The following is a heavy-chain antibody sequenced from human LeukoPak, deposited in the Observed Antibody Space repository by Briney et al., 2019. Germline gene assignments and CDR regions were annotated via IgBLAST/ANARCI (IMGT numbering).Heavy chain of an antibody. D-gene: IGHD6-19*01. CDR1: GFTVSSNY. V-gene: IGHV3-33*08. CDR3: ARDDFGSGSPFDY. CDR2: IWYDESKR. J-gene: IGHJ4*02. Sequence: PGGSLRLSCAASGFTVSSNYMHWVRQAPGKGLEWVAVIWYDESKRYYADSVKGRFTISRDNSKNTLYLQMNSLRAEDTAVYYCARDDFGSGSPFDYWGQGTLVTVSS.